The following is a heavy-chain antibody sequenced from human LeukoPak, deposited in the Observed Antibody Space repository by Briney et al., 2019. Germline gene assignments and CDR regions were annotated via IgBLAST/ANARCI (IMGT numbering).Heavy chain of an antibody. V-gene: IGHV3-15*01. CDR3: AHRDTSMVRVDY. CDR1: GLNFRNAS. CDR2: VKSKSNGGTT. J-gene: IGHJ4*02. D-gene: IGHD5-18*01. Sequence: PGGSLRLSCAVSGLNFRNASMSWVRQAPGKGLEWVGRVKSKSNGGTTDYATPVKGRFSISRDDSVNTLYLQMNSLTTEDTAVYFCAHRDTSMVRVDYWGQGTLVTVSP.